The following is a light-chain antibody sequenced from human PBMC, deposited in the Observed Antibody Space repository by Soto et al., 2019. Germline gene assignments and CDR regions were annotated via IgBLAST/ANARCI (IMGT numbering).Light chain of an antibody. CDR3: RQYSNWPPWT. Sequence: EIVLTQSPGTLSLSPGERATLSCRASQSVSNNYLAWYQQKPGQAPRLLIYGASNRATGIPDRFSGSGSGTEFTLTISSLQSEDSAIYYCRQYSNWPPWTLGQGTKVDIK. J-gene: IGKJ1*01. V-gene: IGKV3-20*01. CDR1: QSVSNNY. CDR2: GAS.